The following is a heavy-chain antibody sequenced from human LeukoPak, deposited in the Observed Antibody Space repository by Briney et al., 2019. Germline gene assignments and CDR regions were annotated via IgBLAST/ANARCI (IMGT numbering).Heavy chain of an antibody. J-gene: IGHJ4*02. V-gene: IGHV3-7*01. D-gene: IGHD3-3*01. CDR1: GFTFSSYW. CDR3: ARVYYDFWSASFDY. CDR2: IQQDGSEK. Sequence: GGSLRLSCAASGFTFSSYWMSWVRQAPGKGLEWVANIQQDGSEKYYVDSVKGRFTISRDNAKNSLYLQMNSLRAEDTAVYYCARVYYDFWSASFDYWGQGTLVTVSS.